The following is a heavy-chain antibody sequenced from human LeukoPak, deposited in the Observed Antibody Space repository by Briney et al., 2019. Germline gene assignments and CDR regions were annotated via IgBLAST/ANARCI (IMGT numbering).Heavy chain of an antibody. CDR1: GDSISRYY. CDR3: ARGQAYGSGKFNWFDP. J-gene: IGHJ5*02. Sequence: SETLSLTCTVSGDSISRYYWSWIRQSPGKGLEWIGYIYYGGDTNYNPSLKSRVTISVDTSKNQFSLKLSSVTAADTAVYYCARGQAYGSGKFNWFDPWGQGTLVTVSS. D-gene: IGHD3-10*01. CDR2: IYYGGDT. V-gene: IGHV4-59*08.